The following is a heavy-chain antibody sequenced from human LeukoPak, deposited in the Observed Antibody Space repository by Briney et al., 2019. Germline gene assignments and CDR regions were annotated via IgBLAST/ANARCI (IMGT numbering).Heavy chain of an antibody. D-gene: IGHD1-26*01. J-gene: IGHJ3*02. CDR1: GFTFDDYA. V-gene: IGHV3-9*03. CDR2: ISWNSGSI. CDR3: AKDIRWELLHAFDI. Sequence: GGSLRLSCAASGFTFDDYAMHWVLQAPGKGLEWVSGISWNSGSIGYADSVKGRFTISRDNAKNSLYLQTNSLRAEDMALYYCAKDIRWELLHAFDIWGQGTMVTVSS.